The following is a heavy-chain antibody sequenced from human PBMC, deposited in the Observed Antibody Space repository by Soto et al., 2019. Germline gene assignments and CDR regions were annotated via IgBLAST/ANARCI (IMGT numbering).Heavy chain of an antibody. J-gene: IGHJ4*02. CDR3: ASRYSAWYRPFDY. CDR2: VKPIVSMS. CDR1: GDTFNFYA. D-gene: IGHD3-16*02. V-gene: IGHV1-69*02. Sequence: QVQLVQSGAEVKRPGSSVKLSCKASGDTFNFYAINWVRQAPGLGLEWMGRVKPIVSMSNYAQNFKGRVTITADKSTSTAYMQLSSLRSEDTAIYYCASRYSAWYRPFDYWGQGALVTVSS.